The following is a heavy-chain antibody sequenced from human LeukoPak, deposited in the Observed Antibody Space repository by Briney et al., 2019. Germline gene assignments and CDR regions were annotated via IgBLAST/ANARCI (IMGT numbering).Heavy chain of an antibody. Sequence: PSETLSLTCTVSGGSISSGSYYWSWIRRPAGKGLEWIGRIYTSGSTNYNPSLKSRVTISVDTSKNQFSLKLSSVTAADTAVYYCARSHDYTTEFDPWGQGTLVTVSS. CDR2: IYTSGST. V-gene: IGHV4-61*02. J-gene: IGHJ5*02. CDR3: ARSHDYTTEFDP. CDR1: GGSISSGSYY. D-gene: IGHD4-11*01.